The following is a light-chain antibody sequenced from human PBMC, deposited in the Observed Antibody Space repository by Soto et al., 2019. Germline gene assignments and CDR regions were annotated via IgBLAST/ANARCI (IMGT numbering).Light chain of an antibody. CDR1: QLFSSN. CDR3: QQYNDWPRT. V-gene: IGKV3-15*01. Sequence: ETVPSQSPATVSVSPGESVTLSCRASQLFSSNLAWYQRRPGQAPRLLIYGSSTRATGVPARFSGSASGTEFTLTISSLQSEDFGVYYCQQYNDWPRTFGQGTRLEI. J-gene: IGKJ5*01. CDR2: GSS.